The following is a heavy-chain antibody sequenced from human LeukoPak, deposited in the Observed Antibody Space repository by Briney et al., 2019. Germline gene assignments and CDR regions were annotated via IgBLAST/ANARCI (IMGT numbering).Heavy chain of an antibody. CDR3: ARDVGSGSVVGY. V-gene: IGHV3-74*01. J-gene: IGHJ4*02. CDR2: IYGDGSLS. CDR1: GFTFSNYW. D-gene: IGHD1-26*01. Sequence: GGSLRLSCAASGFTFSNYWMHWVRQVPGKGLVWVARIYGDGSLSFYADSVKGRFTISRDNAKNTLFLQMNSLRAEDTAVYYCARDVGSGSVVGYWGQGTLVTVSS.